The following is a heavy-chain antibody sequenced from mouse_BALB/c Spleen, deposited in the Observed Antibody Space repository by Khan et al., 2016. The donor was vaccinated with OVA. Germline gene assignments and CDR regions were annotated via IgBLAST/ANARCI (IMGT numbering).Heavy chain of an antibody. V-gene: IGHV3-2*02. CDR2: IKYSGIT. Sequence: VQLKESGPGLVKPSQSLSLTCTVTGYSITSDYAWNWIRQFPGNRLEWMGYIKYSGITSYNPSLKSRISITRAQSKNQFLLPLNSVTTEDTATYYCAISGTISTVVVTDFDFWGQGTTLTVSS. D-gene: IGHD1-1*01. CDR1: GYSITSDYA. J-gene: IGHJ2*01. CDR3: AISGTISTVVVTDFDF.